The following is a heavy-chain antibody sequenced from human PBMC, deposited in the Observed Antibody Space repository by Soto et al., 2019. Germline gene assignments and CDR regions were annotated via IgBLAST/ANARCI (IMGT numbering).Heavy chain of an antibody. CDR2: IHNNGVT. V-gene: IGHV3-53*02. D-gene: IGHD1-26*01. J-gene: IGHJ4*02. CDR3: ARDSGIPNVY. Sequence: VQLVETGGGLSQPGGSLRLSCAVSGFNVKNNYLNWVRQAPWKGLEWVSVIHNNGVTYYADSVRGRFIISRDNAKNTVYLQMCSLRADDSAICNCARDSGIPNVYWGQGTLLTVSS. CDR1: GFNVKNNY.